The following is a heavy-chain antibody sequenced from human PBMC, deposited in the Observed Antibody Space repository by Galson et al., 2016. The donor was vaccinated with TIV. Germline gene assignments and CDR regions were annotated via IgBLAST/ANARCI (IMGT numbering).Heavy chain of an antibody. CDR3: ARLPGNYGSGNHWFDP. D-gene: IGHD3-10*01. CDR1: GGIFRSYA. CDR2: IIAIFGTA. V-gene: IGHV1-69*13. Sequence: SVKVSCKASGGIFRSYAISWVRQAPGQGLEWMGRIIAIFGTADYAQQFQGRVTITADESTNPAYMELSSLGSEDTAVLYFARLPGNYGSGNHWFDPSGQGSLVTVFS. J-gene: IGHJ5*02.